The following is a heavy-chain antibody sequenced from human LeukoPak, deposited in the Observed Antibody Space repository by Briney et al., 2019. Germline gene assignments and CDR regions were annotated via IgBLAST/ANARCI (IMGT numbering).Heavy chain of an antibody. CDR2: ISYDGSNK. V-gene: IGHV3-30-3*01. J-gene: IGHJ3*02. D-gene: IGHD5-18*01. Sequence: GGSLRLSCAASGFTFSSYAMHWVHQAPGKGLEWVAVISYDGSNKYYADSVKGRFTISRDNSKNTLYLQMNSLRAEDTAVYYCARAGDTAMVVDIWGQGTMVTVSS. CDR1: GFTFSSYA. CDR3: ARAGDTAMVVDI.